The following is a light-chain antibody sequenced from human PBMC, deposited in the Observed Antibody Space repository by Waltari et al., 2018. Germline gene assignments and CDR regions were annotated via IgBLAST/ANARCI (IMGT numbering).Light chain of an antibody. V-gene: IGLV6-57*02. CDR1: SGRIPTHS. CDR3: QSYDDFDWI. J-gene: IGLJ3*02. CDR2: DDT. Sequence: NVILTQPHSVSEFPGKTVTITCTASSGRIPTHSVQWSQQPPGSGPTTVIYDDTQRPAGVPARFSGSIDSSSNSASLTISGLQPEDEADYYCQSYDDFDWIFGGGTKLTVL.